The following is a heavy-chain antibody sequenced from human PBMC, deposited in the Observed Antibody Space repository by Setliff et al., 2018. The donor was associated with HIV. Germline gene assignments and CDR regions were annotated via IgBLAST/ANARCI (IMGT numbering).Heavy chain of an antibody. CDR1: GYTFTDYY. Sequence: ASVKVSCKASGYTFTDYYMHWVRQAPGQGLEWMGWINPNSGGTNYAQKFQGRVTMTRDTSISTAYMDLSRLRSDDTAVFYCARRSGYSYGSYYYYGMDVWGQGTTVTVSS. CDR3: ARRSGYSYGSYYYYGMDV. J-gene: IGHJ6*02. V-gene: IGHV1-2*02. D-gene: IGHD5-18*01. CDR2: INPNSGGT.